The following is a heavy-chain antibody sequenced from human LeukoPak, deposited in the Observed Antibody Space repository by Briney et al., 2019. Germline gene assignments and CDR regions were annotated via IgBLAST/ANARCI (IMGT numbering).Heavy chain of an antibody. CDR3: ARLLIYCSSTSCHFDY. D-gene: IGHD2-2*01. V-gene: IGHV4-39*01. CDR2: IYYSGIT. Sequence: SETLPLTCTVSGGSISSSNYHWGWIRQPPGKGLEWIGSIYYSGITYYNPSLKSRVTISVETSNNQFSLKLSSVTAADTAMYYCARLLIYCSSTSCHFDYWGQGTLVTVSS. CDR1: GGSISSSNYH. J-gene: IGHJ4*02.